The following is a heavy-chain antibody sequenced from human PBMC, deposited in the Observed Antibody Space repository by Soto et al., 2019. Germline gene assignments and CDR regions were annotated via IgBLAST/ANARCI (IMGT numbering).Heavy chain of an antibody. V-gene: IGHV3-23*01. D-gene: IGHD5-12*01. CDR2: ISGSGGST. Sequence: AGSLRLSCAASGFTFSSYAMSWVRQAPGQVLEWVSAISGSGGSTYYADSVKGRFTISSDNSNNALYLPKLSLRGEDTAVYYCEKGRYGYKRFFEPWGQGTLVPVSS. J-gene: IGHJ1*01. CDR1: GFTFSSYA. CDR3: EKGRYGYKRFFEP.